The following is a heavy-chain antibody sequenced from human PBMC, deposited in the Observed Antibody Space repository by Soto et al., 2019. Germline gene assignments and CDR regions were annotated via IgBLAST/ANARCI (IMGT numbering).Heavy chain of an antibody. J-gene: IGHJ6*02. CDR2: ISAYNGNT. V-gene: IGHV1-18*01. Sequence: QVQLGQSGAEVKKPGASVKVSCKASGYTFTSYGISWVRQAPGQGLEWMGWISAYNGNTNYAQKLQGRVTMTTDTSTSTAYMELRSLRSDDTAVYYCARPPRIAVAGGAEYYYGMDVWGQGTTVTVSS. D-gene: IGHD6-19*01. CDR1: GYTFTSYG. CDR3: ARPPRIAVAGGAEYYYGMDV.